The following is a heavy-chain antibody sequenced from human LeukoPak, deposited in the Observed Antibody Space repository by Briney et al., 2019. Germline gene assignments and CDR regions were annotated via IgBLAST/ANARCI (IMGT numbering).Heavy chain of an antibody. Sequence: PSETLSLTCAVYGGSFSGYYWSWIRQPPGKGLEWIGEINHSGSPNYNPSLKSRVTISVDTSKNQFSLKLSSVTAADTAVYYCARASSGNWFDPWGQGTLVTVSS. D-gene: IGHD6-19*01. CDR2: INHSGSP. V-gene: IGHV4-34*01. CDR3: ARASSGNWFDP. J-gene: IGHJ5*02. CDR1: GGSFSGYY.